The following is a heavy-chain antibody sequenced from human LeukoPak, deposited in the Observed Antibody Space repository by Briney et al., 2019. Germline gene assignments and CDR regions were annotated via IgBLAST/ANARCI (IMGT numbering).Heavy chain of an antibody. CDR3: AKPTSSGYDAFDI. CDR1: GFTFSSYA. D-gene: IGHD3-22*01. J-gene: IGHJ3*02. V-gene: IGHV3-23*01. CDR2: ISGSGGST. Sequence: PGGSLRLSCAASGFTFSSYAMSWVRQAPGKGLEWVSAISGSGGSTYCADSVKGRFTISRDNSKNTLYLQMNSLRAEDTAVYYCAKPTSSGYDAFDIWGQGTMVTVSS.